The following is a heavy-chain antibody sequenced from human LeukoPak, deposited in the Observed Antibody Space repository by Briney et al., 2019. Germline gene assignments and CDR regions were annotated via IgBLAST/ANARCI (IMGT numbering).Heavy chain of an antibody. CDR2: INAGTGNT. Sequence: ASVKVSCKSSGYTFTSYAMHWVRQAPGQGLEWMGWINAGTGNTKYSQKFQGRVTITRDTSASTAYMELNSLRSEDTAMYYCARGTRGHKEMATTHSLFGYWGQGTLVTVSS. J-gene: IGHJ4*02. V-gene: IGHV1-3*01. D-gene: IGHD5-24*01. CDR1: GYTFTSYA. CDR3: ARGTRGHKEMATTHSLFGY.